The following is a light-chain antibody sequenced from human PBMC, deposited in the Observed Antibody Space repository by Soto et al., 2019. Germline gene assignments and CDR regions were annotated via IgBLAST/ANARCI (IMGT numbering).Light chain of an antibody. CDR3: QQRNNWPRGT. Sequence: EIVLTQSPATLSLSPGEGATLSCRARRSVSSYLAWYQQKPGQAPRLLIYDASNRATGIPARFSGSGSGTDFTLTISSLEPEDFAVYYCQQRNNWPRGTFGQGTRLEIK. CDR1: RSVSSY. CDR2: DAS. V-gene: IGKV3-11*01. J-gene: IGKJ5*01.